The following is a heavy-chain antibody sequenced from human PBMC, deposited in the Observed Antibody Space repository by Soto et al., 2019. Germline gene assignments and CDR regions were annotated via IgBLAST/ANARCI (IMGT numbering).Heavy chain of an antibody. J-gene: IGHJ4*02. CDR3: AKDAPGSGWLSDY. V-gene: IGHV3-23*01. Sequence: GSLRLSCAASGFTFSIYAMSWVRQAPGKGLEWVSTIGGSGGGTTYADLVRGRFTISRDNSRNTLYLQMNSLRAEDTAVYYCAKDAPGSGWLSDYWGRGTLVTVSS. CDR2: IGGSGGGT. CDR1: GFTFSIYA. D-gene: IGHD3-22*01.